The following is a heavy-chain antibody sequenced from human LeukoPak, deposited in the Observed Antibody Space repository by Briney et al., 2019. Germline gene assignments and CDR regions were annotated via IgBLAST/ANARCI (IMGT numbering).Heavy chain of an antibody. CDR2: INHSGST. Sequence: PSETLSLTCAVYGGSFSGYYWSWIRQPPGKGLEWIGEINHSGSTNYNPSLKSRVTISVDTSKNQFSLKLCSVTAADTAVYYCARGDGIAARRPKIFDYWGQGTLVTVSS. CDR1: GGSFSGYY. D-gene: IGHD6-6*01. J-gene: IGHJ4*02. CDR3: ARGDGIAARRPKIFDY. V-gene: IGHV4-34*01.